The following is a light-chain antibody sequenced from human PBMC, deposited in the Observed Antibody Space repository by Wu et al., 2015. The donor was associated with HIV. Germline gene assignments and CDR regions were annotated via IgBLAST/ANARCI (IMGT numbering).Light chain of an antibody. V-gene: IGKV3-20*01. CDR2: GAS. Sequence: ETVLTQSPGTLSLSPGQRATLSCKSSHSVSASYVAWYQKRPGQAPRLVLYGASMRARDIPDRFGGSGSGTDFVLTINGVEPEDFAVYYCQQYGDTPVTFGQGTRLE. CDR1: HSVSASY. CDR3: QQYGDTPVT. J-gene: IGKJ5*01.